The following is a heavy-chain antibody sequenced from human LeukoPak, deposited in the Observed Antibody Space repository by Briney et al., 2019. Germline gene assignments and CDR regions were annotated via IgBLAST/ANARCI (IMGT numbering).Heavy chain of an antibody. J-gene: IGHJ6*04. CDR2: ISWNSGRL. CDR3: AKSTYYDIWSGYMDV. CDR1: GFSFDVSA. V-gene: IGHV3-9*03. Sequence: GGSLRLSCAASGFSFDVSAMHWVRQAPGKGLEWVSGISWNSGRLGYADSVKGRFTISRDNANNSLYLQMNSLRPEDMALYYCAKSTYYDIWSGYMDVWGKGTTVTVSS. D-gene: IGHD3-3*01.